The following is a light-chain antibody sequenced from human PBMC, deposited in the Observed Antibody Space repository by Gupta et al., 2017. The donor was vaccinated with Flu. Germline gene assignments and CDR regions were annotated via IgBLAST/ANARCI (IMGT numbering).Light chain of an antibody. V-gene: IGLV1-40*01. CDR2: GNS. CDR3: QSYDSSRSGYV. CDR1: SSNFGAGYD. J-gene: IGLJ1*01. Sequence: QSVLTQPPSVSGARGQRVTISCTGGSSNFGAGYDGHWYQQLPGPAPKLLIYGNSNRPSGVPDRFSASKSGASASLVITGLQAEDEADYYYQSYDSSRSGYVFGSGTKVTVL.